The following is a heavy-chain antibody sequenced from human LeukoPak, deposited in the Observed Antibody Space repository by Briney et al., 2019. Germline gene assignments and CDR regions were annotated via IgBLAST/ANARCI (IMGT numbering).Heavy chain of an antibody. V-gene: IGHV4-34*01. D-gene: IGHD4-17*01. J-gene: IGHJ2*01. CDR2: INHSGST. CDR3: ARALHDYGDPSYWYFDL. CDR1: GGSFSGYY. Sequence: SETLSLTCAVYGGSFSGYYWCWIRQPPGKGLEWIGEINHSGSTNYNPSLKSRVTISVDTSKNQFSLKLSSVTAADTAVYYCARALHDYGDPSYWYFDLWGRGTLVTVSS.